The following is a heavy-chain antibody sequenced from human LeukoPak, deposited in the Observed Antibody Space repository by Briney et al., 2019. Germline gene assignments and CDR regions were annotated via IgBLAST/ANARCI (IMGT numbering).Heavy chain of an antibody. D-gene: IGHD5-12*01. V-gene: IGHV1-2*02. CDR2: INPNSGGT. CDR3: AREGIVATSYFDY. Sequence: ASVKVSCKASGYTFTGYYMHWVRQAPGQGLEWMGWINPNSGGTNYAQKFQGRVTMTRDTSISTAYMELSSLRSEDTAVYYCAREGIVATSYFDYWGQGTLVTVSS. J-gene: IGHJ4*02. CDR1: GYTFTGYY.